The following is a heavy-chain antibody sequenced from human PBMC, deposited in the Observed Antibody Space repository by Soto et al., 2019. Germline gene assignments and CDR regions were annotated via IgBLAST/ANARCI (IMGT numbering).Heavy chain of an antibody. J-gene: IGHJ4*02. D-gene: IGHD4-4*01. CDR1: GGSISSGGYY. CDR3: ARVDYSNSPLDY. CDR2: IYYSGST. Sequence: PSETLSLTCTVSGGSISSGGYYWSWIRQHPGKGLEWIGYIYYSGSTYYNPSLKSRATISVDTSKNQFSLKLSSVTAADTAVYYCARVDYSNSPLDYWGQGTLVNVS. V-gene: IGHV4-31*03.